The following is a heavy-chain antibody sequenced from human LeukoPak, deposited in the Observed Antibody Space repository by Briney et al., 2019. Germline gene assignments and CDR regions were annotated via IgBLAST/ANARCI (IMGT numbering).Heavy chain of an antibody. Sequence: TGGSLRLSCAASGFTFSSYAMSWVRQAPGKGLEWVSAISGSGGSTYYADSVKGRFTISRDNSKNTLYLQMNSLRAEDTAVYYCAKLPVHYDSSIFFDYWGQGTLVTVSS. D-gene: IGHD3-22*01. V-gene: IGHV3-23*01. CDR2: ISGSGGST. CDR3: AKLPVHYDSSIFFDY. J-gene: IGHJ4*02. CDR1: GFTFSSYA.